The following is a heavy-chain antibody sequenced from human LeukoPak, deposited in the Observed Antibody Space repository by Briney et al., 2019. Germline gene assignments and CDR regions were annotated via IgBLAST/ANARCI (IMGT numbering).Heavy chain of an antibody. D-gene: IGHD3-22*01. CDR2: INHSGST. J-gene: IGHJ4*02. CDR3: ARFSSGYGDFDY. CDR1: GGSFSGYY. V-gene: IGHV4-34*01. Sequence: SETLSLTCAVYGGSFSGYYWSWIRQPPGKGLEWIGEINHSGSTNYNPSLKSRVTISVDTSKNQFSLKLSSATAADTAVYYCARFSSGYGDFDYWGQGTLVTVSS.